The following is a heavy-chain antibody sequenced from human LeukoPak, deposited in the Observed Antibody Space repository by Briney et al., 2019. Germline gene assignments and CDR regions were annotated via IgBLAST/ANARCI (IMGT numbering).Heavy chain of an antibody. V-gene: IGHV3-30*18. J-gene: IGHJ1*01. Sequence: GGSLRLSCAASGFTFSSYGMHWVRQAPGKGLEWVAVISYDGTNKYYADSVKGRFTISRDNSKNTLYLQMNSLRAEDTAVYYCAKVAPLKYYYDSSGYYPGRFQHWGQGTLVTVSS. CDR1: GFTFSSYG. D-gene: IGHD3-22*01. CDR2: ISYDGTNK. CDR3: AKVAPLKYYYDSSGYYPGRFQH.